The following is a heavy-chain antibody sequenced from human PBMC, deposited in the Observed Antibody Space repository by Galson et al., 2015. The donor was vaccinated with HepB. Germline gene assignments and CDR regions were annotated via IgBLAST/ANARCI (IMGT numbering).Heavy chain of an antibody. CDR1: GYTFTSHW. Sequence: SVKVSCKASGYTFTSHWMHWVRQAPGQGLEWMGGIIPIFGTANYAQKFQGRVTITADESTSTAYMELSSRRSEDTAVYYCARDRGGGNGDFDYWGQGTLVTVSS. CDR2: IIPIFGTA. D-gene: IGHD3-16*01. J-gene: IGHJ4*02. V-gene: IGHV1-69*13. CDR3: ARDRGGGNGDFDY.